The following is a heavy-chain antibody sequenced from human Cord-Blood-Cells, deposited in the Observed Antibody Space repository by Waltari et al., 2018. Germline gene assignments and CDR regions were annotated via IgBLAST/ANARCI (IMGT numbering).Heavy chain of an antibody. CDR1: GGTFSSHA. CDR3: ARKGRPSGYLDY. J-gene: IGHJ4*02. Sequence: QVQLVQSGAEVKKPGSSVKVSCKASGGTFSSHAIRRLRQAPGQGLEWMGGIIPIFGTANYAQKFQGRVTITADESTSTAYMELSSLRSEDTAVYYCARKGRPSGYLDYWGQGTLVTVSS. D-gene: IGHD3-3*01. V-gene: IGHV1-69*12. CDR2: IIPIFGTA.